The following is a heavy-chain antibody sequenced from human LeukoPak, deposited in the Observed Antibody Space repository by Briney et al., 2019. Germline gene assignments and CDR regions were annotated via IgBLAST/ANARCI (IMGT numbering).Heavy chain of an antibody. CDR1: RYNFTDYY. CDR2: INPKSGST. D-gene: IGHD1-26*01. CDR3: ARDSGLGPTWHPFDH. J-gene: IGHJ4*02. Sequence: SVHVPCKASRYNFTDYYIHRVRQAPGPAREWLGWINPKSGSTNYAQKLRGRVTMTRDTSTSTAYMELSGLRSDDTAVYYCARDSGLGPTWHPFDHWGQGTPVTASS. V-gene: IGHV1-2*02.